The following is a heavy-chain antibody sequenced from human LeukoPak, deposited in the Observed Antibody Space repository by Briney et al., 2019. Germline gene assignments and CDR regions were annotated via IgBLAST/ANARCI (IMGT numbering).Heavy chain of an antibody. V-gene: IGHV3-21*01. D-gene: IGHD3-10*01. CDR1: GFTFSSYS. Sequence: KPGGSLRLSCEASGFTFSSYSMNWVRQAPGKGLEWVSSISSSSSYIYYADSVRGRFTISRDNAKNSLYLQMNSLRAEDTAVYYCARENVGRDPTFDYWGQGTLVTVSS. J-gene: IGHJ4*02. CDR3: ARENVGRDPTFDY. CDR2: ISSSSSYI.